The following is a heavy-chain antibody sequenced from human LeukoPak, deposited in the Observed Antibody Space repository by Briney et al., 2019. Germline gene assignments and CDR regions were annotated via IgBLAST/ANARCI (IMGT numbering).Heavy chain of an antibody. V-gene: IGHV3-21*01. CDR2: ITSSSTYV. J-gene: IGHJ3*02. CDR1: EFTFSNYN. D-gene: IGHD2/OR15-2a*01. CDR3: ARPRAPVTRISSFDM. Sequence: GGSLRLSCEASEFTFSNYNMNWVRQAPGQRLEWVSSITSSSTYVFYADSVKGRFTISRDNAQNSLYLQMNSLRGDDTAVYYCARPRAPVTRISSFDMWGQGTMVTVSS.